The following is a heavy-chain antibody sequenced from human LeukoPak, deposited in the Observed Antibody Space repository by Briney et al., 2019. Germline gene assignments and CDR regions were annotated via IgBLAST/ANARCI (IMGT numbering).Heavy chain of an antibody. CDR3: AKDQQYFDFWSGSYFDY. V-gene: IGHV3-30*02. CDR1: GFTFSDYG. Sequence: GGSLRLSCAASGFTFSDYGLHWVRQAPGKGLEWVSFIRYDGTNNYYADSVKGRFTISRDNSKNTLYLQLSSLTAEDTAVYYCAKDQQYFDFWSGSYFDYWGQGTLVTVPS. CDR2: IRYDGTNN. D-gene: IGHD3-3*01. J-gene: IGHJ4*02.